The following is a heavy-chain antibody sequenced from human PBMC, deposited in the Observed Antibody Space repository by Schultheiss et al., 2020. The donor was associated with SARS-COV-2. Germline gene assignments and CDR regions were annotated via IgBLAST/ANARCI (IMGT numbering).Heavy chain of an antibody. CDR3: AKLGKGYCSGGSCLDWFDP. D-gene: IGHD2-15*01. V-gene: IGHV3-33*06. Sequence: GGSLRLSCAASGFTFSSYAMHWVRQAPGKGLEWVAVIWYDENNKYYADSVKGRFTISRDNSKNTLYLQMNSLRAEDTAVYYCAKLGKGYCSGGSCLDWFDPWGQGTLVTVSS. CDR2: IWYDENNK. CDR1: GFTFSSYA. J-gene: IGHJ5*02.